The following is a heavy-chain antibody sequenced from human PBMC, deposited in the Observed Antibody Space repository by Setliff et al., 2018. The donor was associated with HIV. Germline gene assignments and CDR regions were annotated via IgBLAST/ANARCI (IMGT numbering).Heavy chain of an antibody. J-gene: IGHJ4*02. CDR3: ARVSRSGWFFDW. Sequence: ASVKVSCKASGYNFSSNGISWVRQAPGQGLEWMGWISSYNGYTKYTQKVQDRVTMTKDTSTSTAYMELRSLRSDDTAVYYCARVSRSGWFFDWWGQGSLVTVSS. V-gene: IGHV1-18*01. CDR2: ISSYNGYT. D-gene: IGHD6-19*01. CDR1: GYNFSSNG.